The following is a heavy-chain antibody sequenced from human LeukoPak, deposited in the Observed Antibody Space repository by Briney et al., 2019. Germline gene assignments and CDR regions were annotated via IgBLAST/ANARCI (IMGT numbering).Heavy chain of an antibody. V-gene: IGHV3-64D*06. J-gene: IGHJ4*02. CDR3: AKESRDYGMEYYFDY. CDR2: ISRNGGST. CDR1: GFTFCTYT. D-gene: IGHD4-17*01. Sequence: GGSLRLSCSASGFTFCTYTMHWVRQAPGKGLEYVSAISRNGGSTYYADSVKDRFTISRDNSKNTLYLQMSSLRAEDTAVYYCAKESRDYGMEYYFDYWGQGTLVTVSS.